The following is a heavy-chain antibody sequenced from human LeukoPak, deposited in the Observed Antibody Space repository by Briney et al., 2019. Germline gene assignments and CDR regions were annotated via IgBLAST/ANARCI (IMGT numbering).Heavy chain of an antibody. D-gene: IGHD3-3*01. CDR3: ARVSTSYYDFWSGYYTYYYYYMDV. CDR2: INHSGST. J-gene: IGHJ6*03. V-gene: IGHV4-34*01. Sequence: SETLSLTCAVYGGSFSGYYWSWIRQPPGKGLEWIGEINHSGSTNYNPSLKSRVTISVDTSKNQFSLKLSSVTAADTAVYYCARVSTSYYDFWSGYYTYYYYYMDVWGKGTTVTVSS. CDR1: GGSFSGYY.